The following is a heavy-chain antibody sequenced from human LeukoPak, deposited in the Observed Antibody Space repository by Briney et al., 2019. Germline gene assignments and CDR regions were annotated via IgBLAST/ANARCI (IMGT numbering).Heavy chain of an antibody. CDR1: GGSISSGDYY. CDR3: ARDAGGYSAFDY. V-gene: IGHV4-30-4*01. J-gene: IGHJ4*02. D-gene: IGHD5-12*01. CDR2: IYYSGST. Sequence: SQTLSLTCTVSGGSISSGDYYWSWIRQPPGKGLEWIGYIYYSGSTYYNPSLKSRVTISVDTPKNQFSLKLSSVTAADTAVYYCARDAGGYSAFDYWGQGTLVTVSS.